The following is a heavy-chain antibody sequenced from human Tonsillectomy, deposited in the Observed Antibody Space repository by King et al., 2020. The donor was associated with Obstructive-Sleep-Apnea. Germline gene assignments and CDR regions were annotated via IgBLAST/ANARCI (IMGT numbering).Heavy chain of an antibody. CDR2: IRYDGSYK. Sequence: VQLQESGGGVVQPGRSLRLSCAASRFTFSDHVMYWVRQAPGKGLEWVAFIRYDGSYKFYAESVKGRFTISRDNSRSTLFLQMNSLTNEDTAVYYCARVRPTGFMSPGAGLDVWGRGTTVTVSS. CDR3: ARVRPTGFMSPGAGLDV. D-gene: IGHD3-10*01. CDR1: RFTFSDHV. V-gene: IGHV3-30*02. J-gene: IGHJ6*02.